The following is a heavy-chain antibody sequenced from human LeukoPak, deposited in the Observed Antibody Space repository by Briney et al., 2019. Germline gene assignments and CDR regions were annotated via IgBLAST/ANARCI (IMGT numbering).Heavy chain of an antibody. D-gene: IGHD5-18*01. J-gene: IGHJ6*02. CDR1: GGTXSSYA. CDR2: TIPIFGTA. Sequence: SVTVSCKASGGTXSSYAISWVRQAPGQGLEWMGGTIPIFGTANYAQKFQGRVTITADESTSTAYMELSSLRSEDTAVYYCARDLAMVNQSGSSYYYYGMDVWGQGTTVTVSS. V-gene: IGHV1-69*01. CDR3: ARDLAMVNQSGSSYYYYGMDV.